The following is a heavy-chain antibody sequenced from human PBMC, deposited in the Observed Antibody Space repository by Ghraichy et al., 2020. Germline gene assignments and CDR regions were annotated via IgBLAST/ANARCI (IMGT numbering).Heavy chain of an antibody. V-gene: IGHV3-9*01. CDR1: GFTFDDYA. J-gene: IGHJ6*02. CDR3: AKDLRENYYYGMDV. Sequence: SLNISCAASGFTFDDYAMHWVRQAPGKGLEWVSGISWNSGSIGYADSVKGRFTISRDNAKNSLYLQMNSLRAEDTALYYCAKDLRENYYYGMDVWGQGTTVTVSS. CDR2: ISWNSGSI.